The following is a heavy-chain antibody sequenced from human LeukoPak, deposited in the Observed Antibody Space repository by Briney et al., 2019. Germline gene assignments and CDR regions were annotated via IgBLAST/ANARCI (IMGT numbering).Heavy chain of an antibody. D-gene: IGHD3-10*01. V-gene: IGHV3-33*06. J-gene: IGHJ6*03. CDR2: IWYDGSNK. CDR3: AKDLITMVRGVIHYYYYMDV. Sequence: PGGSLRLYCAASGFTFSSYGMHWVRQAPGKGLEWVAVIWYDGSNKYYADSVKGRFTISRDNSKNTLYLQMNSLRAEDTAVYYCAKDLITMVRGVIHYYYYMDVWGKGTTVTVSS. CDR1: GFTFSSYG.